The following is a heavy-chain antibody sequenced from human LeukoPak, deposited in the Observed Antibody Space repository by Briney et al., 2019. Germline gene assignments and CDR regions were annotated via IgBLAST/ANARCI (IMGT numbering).Heavy chain of an antibody. CDR1: GGSISSGDYY. Sequence: SQTLSLTCTVSGGSISSGDYYWSWIRRPPWKGLEWIGYIYYSRSTYYNPSLKSRVTISVDTSKNQFSLKLSSVTAADTAVYYCARVPAAIGGFDPWGQGTLVAVSS. CDR2: IYYSRST. J-gene: IGHJ5*02. V-gene: IGHV4-30-4*08. CDR3: ARVPAAIGGFDP. D-gene: IGHD2-2*01.